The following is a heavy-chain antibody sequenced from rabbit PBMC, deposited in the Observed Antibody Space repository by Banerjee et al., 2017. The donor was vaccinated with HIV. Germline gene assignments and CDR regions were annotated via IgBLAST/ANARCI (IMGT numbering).Heavy chain of an antibody. J-gene: IGHJ4*01. Sequence: QSLEESGGDLVKPGASLTLTCTASGFSFSRIYYMCWVRQAPGKGLEWIACIDTGSSGTTYYASWAKGRFTISKTSSTTVTLQMTSLTGADTATYFCARAVYVGAGYANLWGPGTLVTVS. CDR2: IDTGSSGTT. CDR3: ARAVYVGAGYANL. D-gene: IGHD6-1*01. CDR1: GFSFSRIYY. V-gene: IGHV1S40*01.